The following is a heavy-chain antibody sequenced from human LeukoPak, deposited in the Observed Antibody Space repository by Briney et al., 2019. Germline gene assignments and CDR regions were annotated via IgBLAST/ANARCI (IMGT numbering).Heavy chain of an antibody. CDR1: GGSFSGYY. D-gene: IGHD5-18*01. CDR2: INHSGST. V-gene: IGHV4-34*01. Sequence: SETLSLTCAVYGGSFSGYYWSWIRQPPGKGLEWIGEINHSGSTNYNPSLKSRVTISVDTSKNQFSLKLSSVTAADTAVYYCARVDTALADEYFQHWGQGTLVTVS. J-gene: IGHJ1*01. CDR3: ARVDTALADEYFQH.